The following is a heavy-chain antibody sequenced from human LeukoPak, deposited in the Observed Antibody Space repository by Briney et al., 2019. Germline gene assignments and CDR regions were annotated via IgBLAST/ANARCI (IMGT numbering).Heavy chain of an antibody. CDR2: LSLSGGST. D-gene: IGHD2-2*01. V-gene: IGHV3-23*01. J-gene: IGHJ4*02. CDR1: VFTFVSYA. CDR3: AKNMMPIVVVAAAAFDY. Sequence: GGSLRLSCAAPVFTFVSYAMSSVRQAPGKRLEWVSDLSLSGGSTYYGDSVKGRFTISRDNSKNTLYMQMNSLRAENTAVYYCAKNMMPIVVVAAAAFDYWGQGTMVTVSS.